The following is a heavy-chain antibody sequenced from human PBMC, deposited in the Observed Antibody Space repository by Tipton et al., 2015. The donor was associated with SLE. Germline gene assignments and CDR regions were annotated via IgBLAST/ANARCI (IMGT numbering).Heavy chain of an antibody. CDR3: AKEMFDFWFAP. CDR2: MYSGGST. J-gene: IGHJ5*02. D-gene: IGHD3-10*02. V-gene: IGHV3-23*03. Sequence: SLRLSCAASGFTFSTYAMHWVRQTPGKGLEWVSLMYSGGSTYYADSVKGRFTISRDASKNTLYLQMNSLRPEDTAIYYCAKEMFDFWFAPWGRGTLVTVSS. CDR1: GFTFSTYA.